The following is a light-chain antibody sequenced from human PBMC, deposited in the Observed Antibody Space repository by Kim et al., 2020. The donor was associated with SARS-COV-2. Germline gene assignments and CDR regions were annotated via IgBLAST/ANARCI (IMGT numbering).Light chain of an antibody. CDR3: QSYDSSLGGSRV. CDR1: SSNIGAGHD. J-gene: IGLJ1*01. Sequence: QSVLTQPPSVSGAPGQRVTISCTGSSSNIGAGHDVHWYQQLPGTAPKLLIYGNNNRPSGVPDRFSGSKSGTSASLAITGLQAEDEADYYCQSYDSSLGGSRVFGAGTKVTVL. V-gene: IGLV1-40*01. CDR2: GNN.